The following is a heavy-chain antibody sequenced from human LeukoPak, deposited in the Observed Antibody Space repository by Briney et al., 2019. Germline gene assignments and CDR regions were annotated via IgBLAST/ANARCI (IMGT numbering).Heavy chain of an antibody. J-gene: IGHJ6*03. D-gene: IGHD2-21*02. V-gene: IGHV3-7*01. CDR3: ARDGVTAYYYYYYMDV. CDR1: GFTFSTYW. CDR2: IKQDGSEK. Sequence: GGSLRLSCAASGFTFSTYWMSWVRQAPGKGLEWVADIKQDGSEKYYVDSVKGRFTISRDNAKNSLYLQMNSLRAEDTAVYYCARDGVTAYYYYYYMDVWGKGTTVTISS.